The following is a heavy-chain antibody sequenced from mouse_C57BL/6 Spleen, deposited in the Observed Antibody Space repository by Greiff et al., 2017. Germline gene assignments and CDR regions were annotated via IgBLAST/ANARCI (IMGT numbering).Heavy chain of an antibody. CDR3: TTIEGPWFAY. CDR2: IDPENGDT. Sequence: VQLQQSGAELVRPGASVKLSCTASGFNIKDDYMHWVKQRPEQGLEWIGWIDPENGDTEYASKFQGKATITADTSSNTAYLQLSSLTSEDTAVYYCTTIEGPWFAYGGQGTLVTVSA. J-gene: IGHJ3*01. V-gene: IGHV14-4*01. CDR1: GFNIKDDY.